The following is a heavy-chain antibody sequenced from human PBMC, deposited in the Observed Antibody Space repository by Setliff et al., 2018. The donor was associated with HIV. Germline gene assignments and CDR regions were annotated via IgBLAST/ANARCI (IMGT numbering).Heavy chain of an antibody. V-gene: IGHV1-69*13. CDR2: IIPIFERT. D-gene: IGHD2-2*01. CDR3: AREIQYCPSATCYRGQN. J-gene: IGHJ4*02. CDR1: GGTFSRYA. Sequence: SVKVSCKTSGGTFSRYAISWVRQAPGQGLEWMGGIIPIFERTHYAQKFQGRVTITADESTNTAYMELSSLRSEDTAMYYCAREIQYCPSATCYRGQNWGQGTLVTVSS.